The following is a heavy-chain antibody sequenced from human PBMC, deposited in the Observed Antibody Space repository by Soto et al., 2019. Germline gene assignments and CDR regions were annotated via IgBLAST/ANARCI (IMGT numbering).Heavy chain of an antibody. V-gene: IGHV4-31*03. Sequence: QVQLQESGPGLVKPSQTLSLTCTVSGGSISSGGYYWSWICQHPGKGLEWIGYIYYSGSTYYNPSLKSRVTISVDTSKNQFSLKLSSVTAADTAVYYCARVGYDILTGFPGWFDPWGQGTLVTVSS. CDR1: GGSISSGGYY. CDR3: ARVGYDILTGFPGWFDP. CDR2: IYYSGST. J-gene: IGHJ5*02. D-gene: IGHD3-9*01.